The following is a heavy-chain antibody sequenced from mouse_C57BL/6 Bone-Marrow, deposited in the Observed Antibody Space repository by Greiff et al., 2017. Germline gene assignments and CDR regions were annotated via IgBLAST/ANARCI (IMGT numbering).Heavy chain of an antibody. CDR2: IYPRSGNT. Sequence: VQLQQSGAELARPGASVKLSCKASGYTFTSYGISWVKQRTGQGLEWIGEIYPRSGNTYYNEKFKSKATLTADKSSSTAYMELRSLTSEDSAVDFCARSIDGYYDVDYWGQGTTLTVSS. CDR3: ARSIDGYYDVDY. V-gene: IGHV1-81*01. D-gene: IGHD2-3*01. CDR1: GYTFTSYG. J-gene: IGHJ2*01.